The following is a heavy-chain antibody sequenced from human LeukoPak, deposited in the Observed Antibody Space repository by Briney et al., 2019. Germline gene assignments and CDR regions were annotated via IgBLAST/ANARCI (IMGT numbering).Heavy chain of an antibody. CDR2: INPSGGST. V-gene: IGHV1-46*01. J-gene: IGHJ6*02. CDR3: ASVYKYGMDV. Sequence: ASVKVSCKASGYTLTSYYLHWVRQAPGQGLEWIAIINPSGGSTSHAQKFQGRVTMTRDTSASTVYMELSSLRSEDTAVYYCASVYKYGMDVWGQGTTVTVPS. CDR1: GYTLTSYY.